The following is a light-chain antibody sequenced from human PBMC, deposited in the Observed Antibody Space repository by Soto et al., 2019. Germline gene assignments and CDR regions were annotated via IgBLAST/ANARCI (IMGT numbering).Light chain of an antibody. CDR1: SSDVGYYNY. CDR3: SSYTRRSSVL. J-gene: IGLJ2*01. Sequence: QSVLTQPASVSGSPGQSITISCTGTSSDVGYYNYVSWYQQHPGKAPKVLIYEVRNRPSGASSRFSGSKSGNTAFLTISGLQPEGEADYYCSSYTRRSSVLFGGGTQLTVL. V-gene: IGLV2-14*01. CDR2: EVR.